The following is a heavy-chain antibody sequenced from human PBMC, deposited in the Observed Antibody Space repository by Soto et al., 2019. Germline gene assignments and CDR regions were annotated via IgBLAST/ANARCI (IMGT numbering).Heavy chain of an antibody. CDR1: GGSLSSGDYY. CDR3: ARSAGLDSSGYPPDY. D-gene: IGHD3-22*01. J-gene: IGHJ4*02. Sequence: QVQLQESGPGLVKPSQTLSLTCTVSGGSLSSGDYYWSWIRQPPGKGLEWIGYIYYSGSTYYNPSLKSRVTISVDTSKNQFSLKLSSVTAADTAVYYCARSAGLDSSGYPPDYWGQGTLVTVSS. V-gene: IGHV4-30-4*01. CDR2: IYYSGST.